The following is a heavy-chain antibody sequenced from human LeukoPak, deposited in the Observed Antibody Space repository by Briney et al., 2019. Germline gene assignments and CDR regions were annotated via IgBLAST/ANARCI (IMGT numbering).Heavy chain of an antibody. CDR1: GYTFTSYD. V-gene: IGHV1-8*01. J-gene: IGHJ5*02. CDR2: MNPNSGNT. Sequence: ASVKVSCKASGYTFTSYDINWVRQATAQGLEWMGWMNPNSGNTGYAQKFQGRVTMTRNTSISTAYMELSSLRSEDTAVYYCARGRILYSTPRLFDPWGQGTLVTVSS. CDR3: ARGRILYSTPRLFDP. D-gene: IGHD2-8*01.